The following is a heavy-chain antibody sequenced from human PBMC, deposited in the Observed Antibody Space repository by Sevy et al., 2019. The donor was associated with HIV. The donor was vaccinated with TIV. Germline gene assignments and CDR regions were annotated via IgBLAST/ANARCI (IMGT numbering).Heavy chain of an antibody. CDR3: AKDINRGCHGINCYPYYYYFYGLDV. V-gene: IGHV3-9*01. CDR1: GFPFNDHA. Sequence: GGSLRLSCAASGFPFNDHALHWVRQVPGKGLEWVSGISWNSRNVSYADSVKGRFTISRDNANHFLYLEMNSLRPEDTAFYYCAKDINRGCHGINCYPYYYYFYGLDVWGQGTTVTVSS. D-gene: IGHD1-1*01. CDR2: ISWNSRNV. J-gene: IGHJ6*02.